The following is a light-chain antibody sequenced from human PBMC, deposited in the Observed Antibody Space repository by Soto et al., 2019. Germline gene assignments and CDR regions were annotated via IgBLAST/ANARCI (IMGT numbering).Light chain of an antibody. V-gene: IGKV1-27*01. J-gene: IGKJ1*01. CDR1: QGISNY. CDR2: AAS. Sequence: DIQMTQSPSSLSASVGDRVTITCRTSQGISNYLAWYQHKPGQVPKLLIYAASTLQSAVPSRFSDGGSGTDFTLTISSLQPEDVATYYCQKYNSSPRTFGQGTKVEIK. CDR3: QKYNSSPRT.